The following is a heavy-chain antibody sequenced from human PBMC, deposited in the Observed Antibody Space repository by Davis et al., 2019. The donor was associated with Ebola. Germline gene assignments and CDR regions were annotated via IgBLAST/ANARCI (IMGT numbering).Heavy chain of an antibody. CDR1: GGSFSGYY. V-gene: IGHV4-34*01. Sequence: MPSETLSLTCAVYGGSFSGYYWSWVRQSPGKGLEWIGEVIDSGISNYNPSLKSRVTISVDTSKNQFSLKLSSVTAADTAVYYCARGPTMTTVTTSLDYWGQGTLVTVSS. CDR3: ARGPTMTTVTTSLDY. J-gene: IGHJ4*02. CDR2: VIDSGIS. D-gene: IGHD4-17*01.